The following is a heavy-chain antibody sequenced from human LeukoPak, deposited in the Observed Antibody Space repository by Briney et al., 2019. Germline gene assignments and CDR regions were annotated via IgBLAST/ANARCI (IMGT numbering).Heavy chain of an antibody. Sequence: AGGSLRLSCAASGFTFSSYAMSWVRQAPGKGLEWLSAISGSGASIHYADSVRGRFTISRDNSKSTLYLQMNSLRADDTAVCYCTKEDPRFDPWGQGTLVTVSS. CDR2: ISGSGASI. V-gene: IGHV3-23*01. J-gene: IGHJ5*02. CDR1: GFTFSSYA. CDR3: TKEDPRFDP.